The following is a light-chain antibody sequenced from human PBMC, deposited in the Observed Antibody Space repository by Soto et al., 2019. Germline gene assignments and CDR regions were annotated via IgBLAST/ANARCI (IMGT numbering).Light chain of an antibody. CDR3: HQYGKSPQT. V-gene: IGKV3-20*01. Sequence: EVVMTQSPATLSVSPGERVTLSCRASQVVPSDYLAWYHQEPGQAPRLLIYGAFNRATGIPDRFSGSGSGTDFTLSISRLEPGDFGVYFCHQYGKSPQTFGQGTKVDIK. CDR2: GAF. J-gene: IGKJ1*01. CDR1: QVVPSDY.